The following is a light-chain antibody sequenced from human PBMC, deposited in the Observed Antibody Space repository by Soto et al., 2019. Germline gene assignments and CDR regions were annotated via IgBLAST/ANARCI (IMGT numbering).Light chain of an antibody. CDR1: QTVRNNY. CDR3: QQFSSYPLT. CDR2: DAS. Sequence: EFVLTQSPGTLSLSPGERATLSCRASQTVRNNYLAWYQQKPGQAPRLLIYDASSRATGIPDRFSGGGSGTDFTLTISRLEPEGFAVYYCQQFSSYPLTFGAGPKADIK. J-gene: IGKJ4*01. V-gene: IGKV3-20*01.